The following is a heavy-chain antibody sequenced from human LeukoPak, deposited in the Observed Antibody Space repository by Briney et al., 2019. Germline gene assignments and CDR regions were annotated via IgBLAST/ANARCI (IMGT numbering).Heavy chain of an antibody. J-gene: IGHJ5*02. V-gene: IGHV1-69*04. CDR1: GGTFSSYA. D-gene: IGHD4-23*01. CDR3: AVGGQVTTVVTPGWFDP. Sequence: SVKVSCKASGGTFSSYAISWVRQAPGQGLEWMGRIIPIFGIANYAQKFQGRVTITADKSTSTAYMELSSLRSEDTAVYYCAVGGQVTTVVTPGWFDPWGQGTLVTVSS. CDR2: IIPIFGIA.